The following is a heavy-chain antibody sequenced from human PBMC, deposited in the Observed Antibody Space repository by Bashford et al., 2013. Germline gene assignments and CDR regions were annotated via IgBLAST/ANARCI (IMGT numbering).Heavy chain of an antibody. V-gene: IGHV1-69*06. CDR1: GGTVSSYA. Sequence: SVKVSCKASGGTVSSYALSWVRQAPGQGLQWMGGITLMFGRTIYAQKFQGRVTITADKSTNTAYMELSSLTSEDTAVYFCVGDRLQYFDWSSYYGMDVWGQGTTVTVSS. J-gene: IGHJ6*02. D-gene: IGHD3-9*01. CDR3: VGDRLQYFDWSSYYGMDV. CDR2: ITLMFGRT.